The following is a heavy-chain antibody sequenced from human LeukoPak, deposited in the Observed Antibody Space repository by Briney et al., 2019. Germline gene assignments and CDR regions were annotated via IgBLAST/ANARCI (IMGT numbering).Heavy chain of an antibody. CDR3: VKDRGQSIETAGHFGS. V-gene: IGHV3-64D*06. J-gene: IGHJ4*02. Sequence: GGSLRLSCSASGFTFIYYAMHWVRQSPGKGLEYVSGISSNGGNTYYADSVKGRFTMSRANTNNTLYLQMSSLRTEDTALYYCVKDRGQSIETAGHFGSWGQGTLVTVSS. CDR2: ISSNGGNT. CDR1: GFTFIYYA. D-gene: IGHD5-24*01.